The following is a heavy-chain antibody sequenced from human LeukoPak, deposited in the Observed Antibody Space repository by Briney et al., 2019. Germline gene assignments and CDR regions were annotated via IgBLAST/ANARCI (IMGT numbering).Heavy chain of an antibody. V-gene: IGHV7-4-1*02. CDR3: ARDRSIGIVGATCSSCWFDP. CDR2: INTNTGNP. D-gene: IGHD1-26*01. Sequence: ASVKVSCKASGYTSTSYAMNWVRQAPGQGLEWMGWINTNTGNPTYAQGFTGRFVFSLDTSVSTAYLQISSLKAEDTAVYYCARDRSIGIVGATCSSCWFDPWGQGTLVTVSS. CDR1: GYTSTSYA. J-gene: IGHJ5*02.